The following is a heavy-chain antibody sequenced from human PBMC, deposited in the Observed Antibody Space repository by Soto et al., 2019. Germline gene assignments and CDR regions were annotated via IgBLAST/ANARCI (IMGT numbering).Heavy chain of an antibody. Sequence: GGSLRLSCAASGFTFSSYSMNWVRQAPGKGLEWVSSISSSSSYIYYADSVKGRFTTSRDNAKNSLYLQMNSLRAEDTAVYYCARGEICSGGSCYLETSNFDYWGQGTLVTVSS. J-gene: IGHJ4*02. CDR3: ARGEICSGGSCYLETSNFDY. D-gene: IGHD2-15*01. V-gene: IGHV3-21*01. CDR2: ISSSSSYI. CDR1: GFTFSSYS.